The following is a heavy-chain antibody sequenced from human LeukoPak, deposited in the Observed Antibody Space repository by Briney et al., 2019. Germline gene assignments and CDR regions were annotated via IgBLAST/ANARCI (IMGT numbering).Heavy chain of an antibody. Sequence: GGSLRLSCAASGFTFSSYSMNWVRQAPGKGLEWVSSISSSSSYIYYADSVKGRFTIYRDNAKNSLYLQMNSLRAEDTAVYYCARARKDYDSSGYYYFDYWGQGTLVTVSS. J-gene: IGHJ4*02. CDR2: ISSSSSYI. CDR1: GFTFSSYS. CDR3: ARARKDYDSSGYYYFDY. D-gene: IGHD3-22*01. V-gene: IGHV3-21*01.